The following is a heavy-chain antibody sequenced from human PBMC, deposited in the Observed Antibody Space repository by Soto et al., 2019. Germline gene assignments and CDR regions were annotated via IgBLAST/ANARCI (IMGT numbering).Heavy chain of an antibody. CDR2: INAGNGNT. CDR3: ARWGREYYYGSGSYTVYYYYYGMDV. D-gene: IGHD3-10*01. Sequence: QVPLVQSGAEVKKPGASVKVSCKASGYTFTSYAMHWVRQAPGQRLEWMGWINAGNGNTKYSQKFQGRVTITRDTSASTAYMELSSLRSEDTAVYYSARWGREYYYGSGSYTVYYYYYGMDVWGQGTTVTVSS. V-gene: IGHV1-3*01. CDR1: GYTFTSYA. J-gene: IGHJ6*02.